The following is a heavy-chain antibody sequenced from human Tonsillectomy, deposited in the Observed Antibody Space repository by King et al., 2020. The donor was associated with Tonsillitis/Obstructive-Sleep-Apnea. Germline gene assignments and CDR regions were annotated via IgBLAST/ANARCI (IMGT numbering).Heavy chain of an antibody. J-gene: IGHJ6*02. CDR2: ISYDGSNK. D-gene: IGHD1-26*01. Sequence: HVQLVESGGGVVQPGRSLRLSCAASGFTFSSYAMHWVRQAPGKGLEWVAVISYDGSNKYYADSVKGRFTISRDNSKNTLYLQMNSLRAEDTAVYYCARDEVEWVLLGGNYSYSYGMDVWGQGTTVTVSS. CDR3: ARDEVEWVLLGGNYSYSYGMDV. V-gene: IGHV3-30*04. CDR1: GFTFSSYA.